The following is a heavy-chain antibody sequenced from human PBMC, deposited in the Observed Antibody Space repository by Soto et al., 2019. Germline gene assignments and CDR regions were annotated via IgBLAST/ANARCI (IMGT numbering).Heavy chain of an antibody. CDR2: IWYDGSNK. CDR1: GFTFSSYG. Sequence: GGSLRLSCAASGFTFSSYGMHWVRQAPGKGLEWVAVIWYDGSNKYYADSVKGRFTISRDNSKNTLYLQMNSLRAEDTAVYYCARERSDFIAAAGLGLSWGQGTLVTVSS. J-gene: IGHJ5*02. V-gene: IGHV3-33*01. CDR3: ARERSDFIAAAGLGLS. D-gene: IGHD6-13*01.